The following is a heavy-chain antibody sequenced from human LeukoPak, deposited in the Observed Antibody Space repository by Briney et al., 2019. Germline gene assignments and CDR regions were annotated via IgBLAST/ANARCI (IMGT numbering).Heavy chain of an antibody. J-gene: IGHJ4*02. D-gene: IGHD3-9*01. Sequence: GGSLRLSCAASGFAFSSYAMSWVRQAPGKGLEWVSAISGSGGSTYYADSVKGRFTISRDNSKNTLYLQMNSLRAEDTAVYYCVTYYDILTGYLLYYFDYWGQGTLVTVSS. V-gene: IGHV3-23*01. CDR3: VTYYDILTGYLLYYFDY. CDR2: ISGSGGST. CDR1: GFAFSSYA.